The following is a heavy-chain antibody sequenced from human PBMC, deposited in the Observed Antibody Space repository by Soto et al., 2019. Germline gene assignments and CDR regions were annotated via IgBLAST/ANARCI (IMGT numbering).Heavy chain of an antibody. J-gene: IGHJ6*02. D-gene: IGHD5-12*01. CDR3: ARDQGGYNYYYYYGMDV. CDR1: GFTFSSYS. CDR2: ISSSSSYI. Sequence: NPGGSLRFSCAASGFTFSSYSMNWVRQAPGKGLEWVSSISSSSSYIYYADSVKGRFTTSRDNAKNSLYLQMNSLRAEDTAVYYCARDQGGYNYYYYYGMDVWGQGTTVTVSS. V-gene: IGHV3-21*01.